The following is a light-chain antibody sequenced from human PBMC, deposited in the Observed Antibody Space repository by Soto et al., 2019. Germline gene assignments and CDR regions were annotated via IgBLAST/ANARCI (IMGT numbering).Light chain of an antibody. CDR1: QSVSRH. J-gene: IGKJ2*01. V-gene: IGKV3-15*01. Sequence: EIVLTQSPATLSVSPGESATLSCRASQSVSRHLAWYQQKPGQAPRVLSYNASTRATGIPATFSGSGSGTEFTLTISSLQSEDFAVYYCLQYSDWPPRYTFGQGTKLEIK. CDR2: NAS. CDR3: LQYSDWPPRYT.